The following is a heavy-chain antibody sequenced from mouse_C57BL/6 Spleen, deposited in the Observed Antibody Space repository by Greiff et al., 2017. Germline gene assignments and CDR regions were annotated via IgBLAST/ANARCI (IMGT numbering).Heavy chain of an antibody. D-gene: IGHD2-5*01. J-gene: IGHJ1*03. CDR1: GFTFSDYG. CDR2: ISSGSSTI. V-gene: IGHV5-17*01. Sequence: EVKLMESGGGLVKPGGSLKLSCAASGFTFSDYGMHWVRQAPEKGLEWVAYISSGSSTIYYADTVKGRFTISRDNAKNTLFLQMTSLRSEDTAMYYCARETSYYSNLWYFDVWGTGTTVTVSS. CDR3: ARETSYYSNLWYFDV.